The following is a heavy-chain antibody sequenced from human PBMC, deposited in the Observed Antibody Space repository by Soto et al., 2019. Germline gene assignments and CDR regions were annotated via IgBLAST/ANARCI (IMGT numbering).Heavy chain of an antibody. CDR1: GFTFSTYT. Sequence: EVQLLESGGGLEQRGGSLRLSCAASGFTFSTYTMGWVRQAPGKGLEWVSDINPSGGRTYYADSVKGRFAISRDNSKNTLYLQMNSLRAEDTAVYYCAKALHASAYDYWGQGTLATVSS. V-gene: IGHV3-23*01. CDR3: AKALHASAYDY. J-gene: IGHJ4*02. D-gene: IGHD6-25*01. CDR2: INPSGGRT.